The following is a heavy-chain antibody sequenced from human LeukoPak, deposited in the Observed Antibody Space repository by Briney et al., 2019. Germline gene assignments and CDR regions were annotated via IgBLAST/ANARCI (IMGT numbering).Heavy chain of an antibody. CDR3: ARAQGDITTAPDY. J-gene: IGHJ4*02. D-gene: IGHD1-20*01. CDR2: ISYDGSNK. V-gene: IGHV3-30*04. Sequence: GRSLRLSCAASGFTFSSYAMHWVRQAPGKGLEWVAVISYDGSNKYYADSVKGRFTISRDNSKNTLYLQMNSLRAEDTAVYYCARAQGDITTAPDYWGQGTLVTVSS. CDR1: GFTFSSYA.